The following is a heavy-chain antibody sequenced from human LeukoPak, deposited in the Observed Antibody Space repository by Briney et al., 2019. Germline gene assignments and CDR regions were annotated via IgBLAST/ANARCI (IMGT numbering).Heavy chain of an antibody. J-gene: IGHJ5*02. V-gene: IGHV4-38-2*01. D-gene: IGHD6-13*01. CDR1: GYSISSGYY. CDR3: ARLKQQLVIVWFDP. Sequence: PSETLSLTCAVAGYSISSGYYWGWIRQPPGKGLEWIGSIYHSGSTYYNPSLKSRVTISVDTSKNQFSLKLSSVTAADTAVYYCARLKQQLVIVWFDPWGQGTLVTVSS. CDR2: IYHSGST.